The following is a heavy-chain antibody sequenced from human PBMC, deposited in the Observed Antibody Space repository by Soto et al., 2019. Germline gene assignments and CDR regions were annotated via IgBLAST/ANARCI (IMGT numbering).Heavy chain of an antibody. D-gene: IGHD1-26*01. V-gene: IGHV4-39*01. CDR3: ATTKDETLYFDY. Sequence: QLQLQESGPGLVKPSETLSLTCTVSGDSISITSYYWGWVRQPPGKGLEWIGSIDYSGSSNYNPSPHTRVTISGDASTKQFSLKLRSVTAADTAVYYCATTKDETLYFDYWGQGTLVTVSS. J-gene: IGHJ4*02. CDR2: IDYSGSS. CDR1: GDSISITSYY.